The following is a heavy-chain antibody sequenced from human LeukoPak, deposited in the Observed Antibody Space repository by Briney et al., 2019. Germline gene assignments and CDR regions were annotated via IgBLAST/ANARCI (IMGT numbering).Heavy chain of an antibody. V-gene: IGHV1-8*03. CDR1: GYTFTGYY. Sequence: ASVKVSCKASGYTFTGYYMHWVRQATGQGLEWMGWMNPNSGNTGYAQKFQGRVTITRNTSISTAYMELSSLRSEDTAVYYCARSYNVIAARHFDYWGQGTLVTVSS. CDR3: ARSYNVIAARHFDY. CDR2: MNPNSGNT. D-gene: IGHD6-6*01. J-gene: IGHJ4*02.